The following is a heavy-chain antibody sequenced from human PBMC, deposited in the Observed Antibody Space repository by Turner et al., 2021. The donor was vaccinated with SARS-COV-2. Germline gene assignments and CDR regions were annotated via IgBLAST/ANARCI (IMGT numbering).Heavy chain of an antibody. CDR2: INHSGRN. Sequence: QVQLQQWGAGLLQPSETLSLTCAVYGGSFSGYYWSWIRQPPGKGLEWIGEINHSGRNNYNPSLKSRVTISVDTSKNQVSLKLSSVTAADTAVYYCARGPYAVTGPFDYWGQGTLVTVSS. J-gene: IGHJ4*02. D-gene: IGHD2-21*02. CDR1: GGSFSGYY. CDR3: ARGPYAVTGPFDY. V-gene: IGHV4-34*01.